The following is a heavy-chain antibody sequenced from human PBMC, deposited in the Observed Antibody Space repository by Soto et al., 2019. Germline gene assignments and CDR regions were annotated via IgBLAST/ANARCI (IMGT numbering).Heavy chain of an antibody. D-gene: IGHD2-8*01. J-gene: IGHJ6*02. CDR2: IYPGDSET. V-gene: IGHV5-51*01. CDR3: AGRGEASTWYALDV. Sequence: PGESLKISCQGSGYNFTNHWIGWARQMPGKGLEWMGAIYPGDSETRYSPSFQGQVTFSADKSISTAYLEWSSLKVSDSGMYYCAGRGEASTWYALDVWGQGTTVTVSS. CDR1: GYNFTNHW.